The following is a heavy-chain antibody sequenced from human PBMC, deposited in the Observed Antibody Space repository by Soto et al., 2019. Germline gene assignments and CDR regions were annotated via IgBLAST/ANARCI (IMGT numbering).Heavy chain of an antibody. CDR1: GFTVSSNY. CDR2: IYSGGST. Sequence: EVQLVETGGGLIQPGGSLRLSCAASGFTVSSNYMSWVRQAPGKGLEWVSVIYSGGSTYYADSVQVRFTIARDNSKNTLYLQRNSLRAEDTAVYYCARSYGGYIAFDIWGQGTMVTVSS. D-gene: IGHD1-1*01. CDR3: ARSYGGYIAFDI. J-gene: IGHJ3*02. V-gene: IGHV3-53*02.